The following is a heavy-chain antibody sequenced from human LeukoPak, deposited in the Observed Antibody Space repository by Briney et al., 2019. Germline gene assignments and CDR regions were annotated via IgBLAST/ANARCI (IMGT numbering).Heavy chain of an antibody. J-gene: IGHJ1*01. CDR2: ISYDGSNK. Sequence: GGSLRLSCAASGFTFSSFGMHWVRQAPGKGLEWVAVISYDGSNKYYADSVKGRFTISRDNSKNTLYLQMNSLRAEDTAVYYCAKDPNSSWYGYFQHWGQGTLVTVSS. CDR3: AKDPNSSWYGYFQH. D-gene: IGHD6-13*01. V-gene: IGHV3-30*18. CDR1: GFTFSSFG.